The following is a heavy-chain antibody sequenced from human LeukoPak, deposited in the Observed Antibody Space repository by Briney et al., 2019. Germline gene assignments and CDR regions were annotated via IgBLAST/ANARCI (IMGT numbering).Heavy chain of an antibody. CDR1: GYTFTGYY. CDR2: VNPNSGGT. Sequence: ASVKVSCKASGYTFTGYYMHWVRQAPGQGLEWMGWVNPNSGGTNYAQKFQGWVTMTGDTSISTAYMELSRLRSDDTAVYYCARGDYYDSSGSDYFDYWGQGTLVTVSS. V-gene: IGHV1-2*04. CDR3: ARGDYYDSSGSDYFDY. J-gene: IGHJ4*02. D-gene: IGHD3-22*01.